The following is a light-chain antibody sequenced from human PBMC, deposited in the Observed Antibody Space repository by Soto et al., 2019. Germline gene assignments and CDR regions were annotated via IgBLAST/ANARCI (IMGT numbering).Light chain of an antibody. J-gene: IGLJ3*02. V-gene: IGLV2-23*02. CDR1: SSDVGSYKL. CDR2: EVT. Sequence: QPVLTQPASVSGSPGQSITISCTGTSSDVGSYKLVSWYQQHPGKAPKLMISEVTKRPSGVSTRFSGSKSGNTASLTISGLQPEDESDYYCCSYAGSNTWVFGGGTKVTVL. CDR3: CSYAGSNTWV.